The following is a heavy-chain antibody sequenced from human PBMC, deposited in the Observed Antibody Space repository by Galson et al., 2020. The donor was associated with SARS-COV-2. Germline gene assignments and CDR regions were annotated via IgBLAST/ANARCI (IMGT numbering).Heavy chain of an antibody. CDR2: IITTYGTP. J-gene: IGHJ4*02. D-gene: IGHD3-10*01. CDR1: GGTFSTYG. V-gene: IGHV1-69*13. CDR3: ARASSYYYDAGSYYYFDA. Sequence: SVKVSCKASGGTFSTYGISWVRQAPGQGLEWMGGIITTYGTPHYAQRFQGRLTITADESTSVAYMELSSLRSEDTAIYYCARASSYYYDAGSYYYFDAWGQGALVTVSS.